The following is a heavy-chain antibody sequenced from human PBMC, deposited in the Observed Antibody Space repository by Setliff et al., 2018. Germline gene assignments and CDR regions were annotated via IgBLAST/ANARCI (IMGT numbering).Heavy chain of an antibody. CDR2: TIPNFGTT. D-gene: IGHD3-3*01. CDR3: ARDRFYNSWSGTSITAPHDAFDI. J-gene: IGHJ3*02. CDR1: GGTFSSYG. Sequence: SVKVSCKASGGTFSSYGISWVRQAPGQGLEWLGGTIPNFGTTNYAQEFQGRVTIITDESTSTAYMELSSLRFEDTAVYFCARDRFYNSWSGTSITAPHDAFDIWGQGTMVTVSS. V-gene: IGHV1-69*05.